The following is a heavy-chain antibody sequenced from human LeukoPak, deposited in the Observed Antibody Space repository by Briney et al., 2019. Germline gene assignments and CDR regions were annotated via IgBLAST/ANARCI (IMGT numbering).Heavy chain of an antibody. J-gene: IGHJ5*02. Sequence: GGSLRLSCAASGFTFSSYWMHWVRQAPGKGLVWVSRINSDGSSTSYADSVKGRFTISRDNAKNTLYLQMNSLRAEDTAVYYCAMTTRGNWFDPWGQGTLVTVSS. D-gene: IGHD1-1*01. CDR2: INSDGSST. V-gene: IGHV3-74*01. CDR1: GFTFSSYW. CDR3: AMTTRGNWFDP.